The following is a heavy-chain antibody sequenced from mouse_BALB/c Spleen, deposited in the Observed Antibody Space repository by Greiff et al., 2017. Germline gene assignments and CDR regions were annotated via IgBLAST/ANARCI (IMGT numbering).Heavy chain of an antibody. CDR1: GFTFSDYY. CDR3: ARGGYYGSSSAWFAY. J-gene: IGHJ3*01. D-gene: IGHD1-1*01. Sequence: EVQLQESGGGLVKPGGSLKLSCAASGFTFSDYYMYWVRQTPEKRLEWVATISDGGSYTYYPDSVKGRFTISRDNAKNNLYLQMSSLKSEDTAMYYCARGGYYGSSSAWFAYWGQGTLVTVSA. V-gene: IGHV5-4*02. CDR2: ISDGGSYT.